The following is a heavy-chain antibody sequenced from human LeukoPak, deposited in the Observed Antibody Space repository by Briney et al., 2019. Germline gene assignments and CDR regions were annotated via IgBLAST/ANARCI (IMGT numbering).Heavy chain of an antibody. Sequence: PGGSLRLSCAASGYTFSDFSVNWVRQAPGKGLEWVSSISVRSNYRYYADSVRGRFTISRDDARGSLFLQMNSLRAEDTAVYFCVRLRRNNDRSGYYYYYDYWGQGTLVTVSS. CDR3: VRLRRNNDRSGYYYYYDY. V-gene: IGHV3-21*01. J-gene: IGHJ4*02. CDR2: ISVRSNYR. CDR1: GYTFSDFS. D-gene: IGHD3-22*01.